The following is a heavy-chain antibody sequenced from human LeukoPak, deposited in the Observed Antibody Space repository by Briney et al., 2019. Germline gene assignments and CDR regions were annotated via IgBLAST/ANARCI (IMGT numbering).Heavy chain of an antibody. CDR2: IWYDGSKK. D-gene: IGHD6-19*01. CDR1: GFTFSSYG. CDR3: ARVSEDHTTGWYEEYFQH. J-gene: IGHJ1*01. V-gene: IGHV3-33*01. Sequence: PGRSLRLSCAASGFTFSSYGMHWVRQAPGKGPEWVAVIWYDGSKKNYADSVKGRFTVSRDNSKNTLYLQMNSLRVEDTAVYFCARVSEDHTTGWYEEYFQHWGQGTLVTVSS.